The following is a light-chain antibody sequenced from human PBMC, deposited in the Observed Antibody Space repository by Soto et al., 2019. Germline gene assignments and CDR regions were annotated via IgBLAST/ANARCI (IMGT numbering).Light chain of an antibody. V-gene: IGLV1-40*01. CDR3: QTYDSSLDAWV. Sequence: QSVLTQPPSVSGATGQRVTISCTGGRSNIGTGYSVHWYQQLPGTAPKLLVCGDSRPPGVPDRFSGAKSGISASLAITGLQAGDEASYYCQTYDSSLDAWVFGGGTKLTVL. CDR2: GD. J-gene: IGLJ3*02. CDR1: RSNIGTGYS.